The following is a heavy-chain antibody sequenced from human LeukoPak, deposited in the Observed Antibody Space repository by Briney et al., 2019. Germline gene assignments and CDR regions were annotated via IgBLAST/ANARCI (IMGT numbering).Heavy chain of an antibody. CDR1: GGSIRSYY. V-gene: IGHV4-4*09. CDR2: IYTSGST. J-gene: IGHJ4*02. D-gene: IGHD6-13*01. CDR3: ARQIASAGTAGFDF. Sequence: SETLSLTCTVSGGSIRSYYWSWIRQPPGKGLEWIGCIYTSGSTNYNPSLKSRVTMSVDTSKNQFSLRLRSVTAADTAVYYCARQIASAGTAGFDFWGQGALVTVSS.